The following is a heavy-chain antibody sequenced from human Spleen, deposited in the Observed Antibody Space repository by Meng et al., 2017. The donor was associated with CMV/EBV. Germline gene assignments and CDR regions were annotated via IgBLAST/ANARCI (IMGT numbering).Heavy chain of an antibody. Sequence: GSLRLSCAVYGGSFSGYYWSWMRQPPGKGLEWIGEINPSGSTNYNPSLKSRVTISVDTSKNQFSLKLSSVTAADTAVYYCARFRDYGMDVWGQGTTVTVSS. CDR1: GGSFSGYY. CDR2: INPSGST. V-gene: IGHV4-34*01. CDR3: ARFRDYGMDV. J-gene: IGHJ6*02.